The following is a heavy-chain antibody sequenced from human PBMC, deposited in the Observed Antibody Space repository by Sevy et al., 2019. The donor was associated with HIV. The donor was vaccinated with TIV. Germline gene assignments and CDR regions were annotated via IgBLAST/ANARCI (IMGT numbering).Heavy chain of an antibody. D-gene: IGHD2-15*01. V-gene: IGHV3-7*03. CDR3: ARDPVYCSGGSCYYWYFDL. CDR1: GFTFSSYW. Sequence: GGSLRLSCAASGFTFSSYWMSWVRPAPGKGLEWVANIKQDGSEKDYVDSVKGRFTISRDNAKNSLYLQMNSLRAEDTAVYYCARDPVYCSGGSCYYWYFDLWGRGTLVTVSS. CDR2: IKQDGSEK. J-gene: IGHJ2*01.